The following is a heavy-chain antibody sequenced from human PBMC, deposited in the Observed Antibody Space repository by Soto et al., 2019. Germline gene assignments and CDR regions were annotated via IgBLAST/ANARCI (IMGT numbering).Heavy chain of an antibody. D-gene: IGHD1-1*01. CDR3: AKDPTLAWNDPNWFDP. CDR2: ISGSGGST. Sequence: GGSLRLSCAASGFTFSSYAMSWVRQAPGKGLEWVSAISGSGGSTYYADSVKGRFTISRDNSKNTLYLQMNSLRAEDTAVYYCAKDPTLAWNDPNWFDPWGQGTLVTVSS. CDR1: GFTFSSYA. J-gene: IGHJ5*02. V-gene: IGHV3-23*01.